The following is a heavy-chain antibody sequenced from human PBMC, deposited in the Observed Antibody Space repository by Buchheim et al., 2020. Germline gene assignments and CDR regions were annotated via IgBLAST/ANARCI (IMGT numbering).Heavy chain of an antibody. J-gene: IGHJ4*02. Sequence: EVHLAESGGGLVQPGGSLTLSCAASGFAFSNYWMAWVRQTPGKGPEWVSYISSSSSTIYYADSVKGRFTISRDNAKNSLYLQMNSLRDEDTAVYYCANYDSSGYPYWGQGTL. D-gene: IGHD3-22*01. CDR3: ANYDSSGYPY. CDR2: ISSSSSTI. V-gene: IGHV3-48*02. CDR1: GFAFSNYW.